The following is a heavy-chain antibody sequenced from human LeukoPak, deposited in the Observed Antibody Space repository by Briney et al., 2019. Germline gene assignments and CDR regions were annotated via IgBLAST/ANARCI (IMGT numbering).Heavy chain of an antibody. D-gene: IGHD2-15*01. CDR1: GFTFDDYG. Sequence: GGSLRLSCAASGFTFDDYGMSWVRQAPGKGLEWVSAISGSGGSTYYADSVKGRFTISRDNSKNTLYLQMNSLRAEDTAVYYCAKVGVAATPHYYYMDVWGKGTTVTVSS. J-gene: IGHJ6*03. CDR2: ISGSGGST. CDR3: AKVGVAATPHYYYMDV. V-gene: IGHV3-23*01.